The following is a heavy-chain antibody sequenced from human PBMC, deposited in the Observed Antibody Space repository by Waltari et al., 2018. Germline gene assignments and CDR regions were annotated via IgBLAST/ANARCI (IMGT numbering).Heavy chain of an antibody. Sequence: EVQLVESGGGLVRPGGSLRLSCAASGFSFSTYWMNWARQAPGEGVGGVARSNADGGSTAYADSVKGRFTMSRDNAKHTLYLQMSSRRADDTAVYYCVRSAFLDVWGQGTTVTVS. CDR3: VRSAFLDV. J-gene: IGHJ6*02. CDR1: GFSFSTYW. CDR2: SNADGGST. D-gene: IGHD3-16*01. V-gene: IGHV3-74*01.